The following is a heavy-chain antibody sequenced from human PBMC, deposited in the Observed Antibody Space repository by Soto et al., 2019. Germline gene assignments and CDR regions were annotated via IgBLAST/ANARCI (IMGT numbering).Heavy chain of an antibody. Sequence: AGGSLRLSCAASGFTFSSYAMHWVRQAPGKGLEWVAVISYDGSNKYYADSVKGRFTISRDNSKNTLYLQMNSLRAEDTAVYYCAKYFGPFGVVIDYWGQGTLVTVSS. D-gene: IGHD3-3*01. CDR1: GFTFSSYA. V-gene: IGHV3-30-3*02. CDR3: AKYFGPFGVVIDY. CDR2: ISYDGSNK. J-gene: IGHJ4*02.